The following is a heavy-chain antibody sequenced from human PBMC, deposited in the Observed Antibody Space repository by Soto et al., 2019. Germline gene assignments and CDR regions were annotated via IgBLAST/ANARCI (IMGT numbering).Heavy chain of an antibody. J-gene: IGHJ4*02. Sequence: GASLXISCKGSGYSFTSYWIGWVRQMPGKGLEWMGIIYPGDSDTRYSPSFQGQVTISADKSISTAYLQWSSLKASDTAMYYCARHLYSSSSDTQIDYWGQGTLVTVSS. CDR2: IYPGDSDT. CDR1: GYSFTSYW. D-gene: IGHD6-13*01. V-gene: IGHV5-51*01. CDR3: ARHLYSSSSDTQIDY.